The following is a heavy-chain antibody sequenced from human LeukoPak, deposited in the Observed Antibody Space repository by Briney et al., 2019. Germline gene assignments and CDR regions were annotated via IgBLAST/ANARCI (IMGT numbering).Heavy chain of an antibody. Sequence: GRSLRLSCAASGFTFSSYGMHWVRQAPGKGLEWVAVIWYDGSNKYYADSVKGRFTISRDNSKNTLYLQMNSLRAEDTAVYYCARITNYDDVYYYYGMDVWGKGTTVTVSS. D-gene: IGHD4-17*01. V-gene: IGHV3-33*01. J-gene: IGHJ6*04. CDR2: IWYDGSNK. CDR3: ARITNYDDVYYYYGMDV. CDR1: GFTFSSYG.